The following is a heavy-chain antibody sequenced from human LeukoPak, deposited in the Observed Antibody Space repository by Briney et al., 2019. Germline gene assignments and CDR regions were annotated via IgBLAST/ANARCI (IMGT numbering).Heavy chain of an antibody. CDR2: IYYSGST. D-gene: IGHD4-17*01. CDR3: ARGPDDYDDENWFDH. Sequence: SETLSLTCTVSGGSISSYYWSWVRQPPGKGLGWGGYIYYSGSTNYNPSPKSRVTISVATSKNQFSLKLSSVTAADTAVYYCARGPDDYDDENWFDHWGQGTLVTVSS. CDR1: GGSISSYY. V-gene: IGHV4-59*01. J-gene: IGHJ5*02.